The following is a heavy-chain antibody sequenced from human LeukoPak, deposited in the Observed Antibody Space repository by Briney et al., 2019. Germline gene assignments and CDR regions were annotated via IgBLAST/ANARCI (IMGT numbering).Heavy chain of an antibody. J-gene: IGHJ6*02. CDR2: INPNSGGT. CDR3: ARTESQLAYYYYYYGMDV. D-gene: IGHD2-2*01. CDR1: GYTFTGYY. V-gene: IGHV1-2*06. Sequence: ASVKVSCKASGYTFTGYYMHWVRQAPGQGLEWMGRINPNSGGTNYAQKFQGRVTMTRDTSISTAYMELSRLRSDDTAVYYCARTESQLAYYYYYYGMDVWGQGTTVTVSS.